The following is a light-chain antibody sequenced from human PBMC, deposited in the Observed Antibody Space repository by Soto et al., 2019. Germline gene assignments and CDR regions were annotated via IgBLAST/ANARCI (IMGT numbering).Light chain of an antibody. Sequence: QSVLTQPPSVSGAPGQRVTISCTGSAPNIGADYDAHWYQQLPGAAPQLLIYGNTNRPSGVPDRISGSKSGASAYLSITGLQAEDEADYYCQAYDRSLNGWVFGGGTKLTVL. V-gene: IGLV1-40*01. CDR2: GNT. CDR3: QAYDRSLNGWV. J-gene: IGLJ3*02. CDR1: APNIGADYD.